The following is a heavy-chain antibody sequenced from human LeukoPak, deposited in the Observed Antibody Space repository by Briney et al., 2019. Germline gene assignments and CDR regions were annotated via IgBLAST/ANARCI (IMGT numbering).Heavy chain of an antibody. CDR1: GGSISSYY. Sequence: SETLSLTCTASGGSISSYYWSWIRQPPGKGLEWIGYIYYSGSTNYNPSLKSRVTISVDTSKNQFSLKLSSVTAADTAVYYCARADIWGSYRFDYWGQGTLVTVSS. J-gene: IGHJ4*02. CDR2: IYYSGST. D-gene: IGHD3-16*02. CDR3: ARADIWGSYRFDY. V-gene: IGHV4-59*01.